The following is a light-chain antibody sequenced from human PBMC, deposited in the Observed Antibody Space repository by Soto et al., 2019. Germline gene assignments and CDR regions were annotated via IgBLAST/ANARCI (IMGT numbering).Light chain of an antibody. CDR3: QSFDSSLTGPI. Sequence: QSVLTQPPSVSGAPGQRVTISCTGSNSNIGADCGIHWYQQFPGTAPKLLISNYTNRPSGVPDRFSGSRSGSSASLAITGLQSEDEADYYCQSFDSSLTGPILGVGTKVTGL. J-gene: IGLJ2*01. V-gene: IGLV1-40*01. CDR1: NSNIGADCG. CDR2: NYT.